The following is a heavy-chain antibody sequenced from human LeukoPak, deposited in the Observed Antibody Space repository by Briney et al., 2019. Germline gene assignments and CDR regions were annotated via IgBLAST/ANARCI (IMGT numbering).Heavy chain of an antibody. CDR2: IYYSGST. CDR1: GGSISSYY. Sequence: SETLSLTCTVSGGSISSYYWSWIRQPPGKGLEWIGYIYYSGSTNYNPSLKSRVTISVDTSKNQFSLKLSSVTAADTAVYYCARDGSAVAGPVEDYWGQGTLVTVSS. V-gene: IGHV4-59*12. CDR3: ARDGSAVAGPVEDY. D-gene: IGHD6-19*01. J-gene: IGHJ4*02.